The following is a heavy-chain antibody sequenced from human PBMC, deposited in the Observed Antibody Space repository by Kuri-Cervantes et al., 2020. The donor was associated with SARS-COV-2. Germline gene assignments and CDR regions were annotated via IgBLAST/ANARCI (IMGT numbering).Heavy chain of an antibody. V-gene: IGHV1-8*02. CDR2: MNPNSGNT. Sequence: ASVKVSCKASGYTFTSYDINWVRQATGQGLEWMGWMNPNSGNTGYAQIFQGRVTMTRDTSTTTAYMELSSLTSEDTAIYYCYCAPKEGFDSWGQGTLVTVSS. J-gene: IGHJ4*02. CDR3: YCAPKEGFDS. D-gene: IGHD2-21*01. CDR1: GYTFTSYD.